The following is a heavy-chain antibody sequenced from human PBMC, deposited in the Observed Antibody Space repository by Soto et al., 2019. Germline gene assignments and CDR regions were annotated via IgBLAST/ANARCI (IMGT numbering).Heavy chain of an antibody. Sequence: SETLSLTCSISGGSIRSSCYYWGWIRQPPGKGLEWIGSIYYSGSTYYNPSLKSRVTISVDTSKNQFSLKLSSVTAADTAVYYCARSGIAVYNFDYWGQGTLVTVSS. D-gene: IGHD6-19*01. CDR2: IYYSGST. CDR3: ARSGIAVYNFDY. J-gene: IGHJ4*02. CDR1: GGSIRSSCYY. V-gene: IGHV4-39*01.